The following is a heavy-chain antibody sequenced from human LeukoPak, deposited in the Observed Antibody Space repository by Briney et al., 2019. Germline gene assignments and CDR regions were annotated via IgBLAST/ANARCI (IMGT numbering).Heavy chain of an antibody. J-gene: IGHJ4*02. V-gene: IGHV4-59*08. CDR2: IYYSGST. CDR1: GGSISSYY. D-gene: IGHD3-3*01. Sequence: PSETLSLTCTVSGGSISSYYWSWLRQPPGKGLEWIGYIYYSGSTNYNPSLKSRVTIPVDTSKNQFSLKLSSVTAADTAVYYCARTIQYDFWSGYSNYYYFDYWGQGTLVTVSS. CDR3: ARTIQYDFWSGYSNYYYFDY.